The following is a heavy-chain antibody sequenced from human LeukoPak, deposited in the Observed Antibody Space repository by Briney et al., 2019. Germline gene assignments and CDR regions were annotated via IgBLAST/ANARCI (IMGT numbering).Heavy chain of an antibody. Sequence: ASVKVSCKASRYTFTSYDINWVRQATGQGLEWMGWMNPNSGNTGYAQKFQGRVTITRNTSISTAYMELSSLRSEDTAVYYCARSRPSDYDFWSGYYTPYYYYYMDVWGKGATVTVSS. CDR2: MNPNSGNT. CDR1: RYTFTSYD. V-gene: IGHV1-8*03. CDR3: ARSRPSDYDFWSGYYTPYYYYYMDV. D-gene: IGHD3-3*01. J-gene: IGHJ6*03.